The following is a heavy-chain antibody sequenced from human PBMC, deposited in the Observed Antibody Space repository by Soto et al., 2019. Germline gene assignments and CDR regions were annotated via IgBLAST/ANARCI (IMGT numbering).Heavy chain of an antibody. J-gene: IGHJ4*02. V-gene: IGHV3-48*01. CDR1: GFTFSSYS. CDR2: ISSSSSTI. CDR3: ARVGTVLDY. D-gene: IGHD4-17*01. Sequence: EVQLVESGGGLVQPGGSLRLSCAATGFTFSSYSMNWVRQAPGKGLEWVSYISSSSSTIYYADSVKGRFTISRDNAKNSLYLQMNSLRAEDTAVYYCARVGTVLDYWGQGTLVTVSS.